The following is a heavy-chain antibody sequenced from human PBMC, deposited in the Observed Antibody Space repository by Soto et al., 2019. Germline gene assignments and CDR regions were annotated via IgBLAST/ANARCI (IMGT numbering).Heavy chain of an antibody. Sequence: QVQLVESGGCLVKPGGSLRLSCAASGFTFSDYYMSWIRQAPGKGLEWGSYISSSGRTIYFEDSVKGRFTIYRDNAKNSLYVQLKSLRAEDKAVYECARDPGGGNYGDWGQGTLVTVSS. CDR3: ARDPGGGNYGD. CDR1: GFTFSDYY. V-gene: IGHV3-11*01. D-gene: IGHD4-17*01. J-gene: IGHJ4*02. CDR2: ISSSGRTI.